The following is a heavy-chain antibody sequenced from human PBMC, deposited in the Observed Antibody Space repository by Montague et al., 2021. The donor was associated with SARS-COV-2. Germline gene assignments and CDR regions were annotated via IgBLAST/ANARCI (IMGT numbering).Heavy chain of an antibody. CDR3: ARQRRYQLPITIFGVVMADAFDI. CDR1: GGSISSYC. CDR2: IYYSGST. J-gene: IGHJ3*02. Sequence: SETLSLTCTVSGGSISSYCWSWIRQPPGKGLEWIGYIYYSGSTNYNPSLKSRVTISVDTSKNQFSLKLSSVTAADTAVYYCARQRRYQLPITIFGVVMADAFDIWGQGTVVTVSS. V-gene: IGHV4-59*08. D-gene: IGHD3-3*01.